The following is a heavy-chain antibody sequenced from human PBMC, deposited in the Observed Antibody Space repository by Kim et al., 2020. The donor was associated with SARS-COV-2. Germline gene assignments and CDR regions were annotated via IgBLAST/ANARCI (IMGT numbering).Heavy chain of an antibody. J-gene: IGHJ3*01. CDR2: ISGNSGNI. V-gene: IGHV3-9*01. D-gene: IGHD2-21*02. Sequence: GGSLRLSCTASGFPFGDYSMHWVRQAPGKGLEWVSGISGNSGNIPYADTVKGRFTLSRENARNSLSLQMNSLRLQDTALYYFLKVTRGGYGSFD. CDR1: GFPFGDYS. CDR3: LKVTRGGYGSFD.